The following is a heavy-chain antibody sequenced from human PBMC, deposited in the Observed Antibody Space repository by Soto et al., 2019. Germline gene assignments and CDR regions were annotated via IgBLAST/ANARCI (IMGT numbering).Heavy chain of an antibody. CDR3: ARVYMVRGTIIRYFDY. V-gene: IGHV4-4*02. CDR2: IYHSGST. CDR1: GGSIVSINW. Sequence: SETLSLSCAFSGGSIVSINWWSWVRQPPGKGLEWIGKIYHSGSTNYNPSLKSRFTISVDKSKNQFSLKLSSVTAADTAVYYCARVYMVRGTIIRYFDYWGQGTLVTVS. J-gene: IGHJ4*02. D-gene: IGHD3-10*01.